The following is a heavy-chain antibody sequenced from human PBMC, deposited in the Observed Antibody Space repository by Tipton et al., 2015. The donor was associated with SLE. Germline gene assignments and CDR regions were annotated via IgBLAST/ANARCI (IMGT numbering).Heavy chain of an antibody. CDR1: GFTFSSYA. CDR3: ARGLRTAFDI. V-gene: IGHV3-30-3*01. Sequence: SLRLSCAASGFTFSSYAMHWVRQAPGKGLEWVAVISYDGSNKYYADSVKGRFTISRDNSKNTLYLQMNSLRAEDTAVYYCARGLRTAFDIWGQGTMVTVSS. CDR2: ISYDGSNK. J-gene: IGHJ3*02. D-gene: IGHD3-16*01.